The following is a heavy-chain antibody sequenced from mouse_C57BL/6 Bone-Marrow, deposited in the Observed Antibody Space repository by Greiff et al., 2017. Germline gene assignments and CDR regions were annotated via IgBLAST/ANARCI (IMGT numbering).Heavy chain of an antibody. CDR2: IYPGDGDT. Sequence: VKLQESGPELVKPGASVKISCKASGYAFSSSWMNWVKQRPGKGLEWIGRIYPGDGDTNYNGKFKGKATLTADKSSSTAYMQLSSLTAEDAAVYFCARKGFDVWGTGTTVTVSS. V-gene: IGHV1-82*01. J-gene: IGHJ1*03. CDR1: GYAFSSSW. CDR3: ARKGFDV.